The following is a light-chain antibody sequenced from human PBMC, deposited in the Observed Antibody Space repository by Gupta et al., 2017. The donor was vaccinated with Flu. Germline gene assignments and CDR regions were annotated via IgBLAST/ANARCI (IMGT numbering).Light chain of an antibody. J-gene: IGLJ1*01. CDR3: SSHTVSDTFV. V-gene: IGLV2-8*01. CDR2: EVT. Sequence: QSALTQPPSASGSPGQSITNSCTGTSSDIGAYKYVSWHQQHAGKAPKLIIYEVTKRPSGVPDRFSGSKSGNTASLTVSGLQAEDEGDYYCSSHTVSDTFVFGTGTAVTVL. CDR1: SSDIGAYKY.